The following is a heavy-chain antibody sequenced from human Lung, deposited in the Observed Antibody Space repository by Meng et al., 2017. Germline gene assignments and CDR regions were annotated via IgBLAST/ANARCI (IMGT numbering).Heavy chain of an antibody. CDR1: GYTFPDYW. CDR3: ARDEDISAAGKLFGDY. V-gene: IGHV1-2*06. Sequence: VPAGAEVTKPGASGKVPCKASGYTFPDYWLHWVRRAPGQGLEWMGRINPKSGDTHYAQRFQGRVTMTGDTSISTAYMELSGLRSDDTAMYYCARDEDISAAGKLFGDYWGQGTLVTISS. CDR2: INPKSGDT. D-gene: IGHD6-13*01. J-gene: IGHJ4*02.